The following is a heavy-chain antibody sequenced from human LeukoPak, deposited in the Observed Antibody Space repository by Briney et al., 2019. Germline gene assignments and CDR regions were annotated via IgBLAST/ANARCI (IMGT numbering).Heavy chain of an antibody. CDR2: INNDGSST. V-gene: IGHV3-74*03. D-gene: IGHD1-14*01. CDR1: GFTFISYW. Sequence: GGSLRLSCAASGFTFISYWMHWVRRAPGKGLVWVARINNDGSSTTYADSVKGRFTISRDNAKNTVYLHMNSLRAEDTAVYYCARETGRSYYLNYWGQGNLVTVSS. J-gene: IGHJ4*02. CDR3: ARETGRSYYLNY.